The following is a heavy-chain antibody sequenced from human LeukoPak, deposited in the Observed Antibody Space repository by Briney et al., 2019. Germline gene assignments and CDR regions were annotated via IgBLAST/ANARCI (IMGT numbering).Heavy chain of an antibody. CDR3: ARDHLYCGSDCYPFDY. J-gene: IGHJ4*02. D-gene: IGHD2-21*02. CDR2: IYHSGNT. CDR1: GYSIRSGHY. Sequence: SETLSLTCAVSGYSIRSGHYWGWLRQPPGKGLEWIGNIYHSGNTFYNPSLKSRVTISVDPPKNQFSLKLSSVTAADTAVYYCARDHLYCGSDCYPFDYWGQGTLVTVSS. V-gene: IGHV4-38-2*02.